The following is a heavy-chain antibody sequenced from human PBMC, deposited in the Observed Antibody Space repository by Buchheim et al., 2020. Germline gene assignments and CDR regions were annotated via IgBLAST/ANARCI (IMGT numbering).Heavy chain of an antibody. Sequence: QVTLKESGPALVKPTQTLTLTCTFSGFSLITSGMRVGWIRQPPGKALEWPVRVDWDDDKFYSTSLKTRLTISKDTSKNQVVLTMTNMDPVDTATYYCARVTCGGDCYSTSIFDYWGQGTL. J-gene: IGHJ4*02. CDR2: VDWDDDK. CDR1: GFSLITSGMR. V-gene: IGHV2-70*04. CDR3: ARVTCGGDCYSTSIFDY. D-gene: IGHD2-21*02.